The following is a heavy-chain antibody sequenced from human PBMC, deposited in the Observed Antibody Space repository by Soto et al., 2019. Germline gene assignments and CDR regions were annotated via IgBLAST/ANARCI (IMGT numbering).Heavy chain of an antibody. Sequence: ASEKVSCKASGYTFTSYYMHWVRQAPGQGLEWMGIINPSGGSTSYAQKFQGRVTMTRDTSTSTVYMELGSLRSEDTAVYYCATHYETYYYYGMDVWGQGTTVTVSS. V-gene: IGHV1-46*01. CDR3: ATHYETYYYYGMDV. CDR2: INPSGGST. J-gene: IGHJ6*02. CDR1: GYTFTSYY. D-gene: IGHD4-17*01.